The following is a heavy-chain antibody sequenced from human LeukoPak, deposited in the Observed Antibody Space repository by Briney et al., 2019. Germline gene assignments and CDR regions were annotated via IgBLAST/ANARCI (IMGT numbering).Heavy chain of an antibody. J-gene: IGHJ2*01. V-gene: IGHV3-13*04. CDR2: IDIGGGT. CDR3: AREQTGGGYRYLDL. Sequence: GGSLRLSCAASGFTFSSYATSWVRQAPGKGLEWVSAIDIGGGTYLPDSVKGRFTISRENAKNSLYLQMNSLGAGDTAVYYCAREQTGGGYRYLDLWGRGTLVTVSS. D-gene: IGHD2-15*01. CDR1: GFTFSSYA.